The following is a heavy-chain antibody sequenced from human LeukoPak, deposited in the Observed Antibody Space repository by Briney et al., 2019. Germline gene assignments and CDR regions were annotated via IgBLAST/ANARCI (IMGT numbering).Heavy chain of an antibody. J-gene: IGHJ4*02. CDR2: ISYDGSNK. CDR1: GFTFSSYA. V-gene: IGHV3-30-3*01. CDR3: ARATRDGYNLGYYFDY. D-gene: IGHD5-24*01. Sequence: PGRSLRLSCAASGFTFSSYAMHWVRQAPGKGLEWVAVISYDGSNKYYADSVKGRFTISRDNSKNTLYLQMNSLRAEDTAVYYCARATRDGYNLGYYFDYWGQGTLVTVSS.